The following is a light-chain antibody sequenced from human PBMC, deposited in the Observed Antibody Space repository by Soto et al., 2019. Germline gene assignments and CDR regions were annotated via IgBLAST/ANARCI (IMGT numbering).Light chain of an antibody. CDR3: QQYNSYSWT. CDR1: QSISSW. J-gene: IGKJ1*01. Sequence: DIQMTQSPSTLSASVGDRVTITCRASQSISSWLAWYQQKPGKAPKLLIYETSSLESGVPSRFGGSGPGTEFTLTISSLQPDDFAIYYCQQYNSYSWTFGQGTKVDIK. CDR2: ETS. V-gene: IGKV1-5*03.